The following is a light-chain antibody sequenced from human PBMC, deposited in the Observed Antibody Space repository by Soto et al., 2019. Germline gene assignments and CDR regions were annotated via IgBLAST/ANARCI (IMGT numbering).Light chain of an antibody. Sequence: QSVLTQPASVSGSPGQPITISCTGSSSDIGAYNYVSWFQQYPGKAPKLIISEVSNRPSGVSNRFSGSKSGTAASLTISGLQTEDEADYFCFSFTTDWTHVIGTGKKVTVL. CDR2: EVS. V-gene: IGLV2-14*01. CDR1: SSDIGAYNY. J-gene: IGLJ1*01. CDR3: FSFTTDWTHV.